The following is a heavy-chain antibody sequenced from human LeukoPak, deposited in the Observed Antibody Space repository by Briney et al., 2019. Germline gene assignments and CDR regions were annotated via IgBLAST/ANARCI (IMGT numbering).Heavy chain of an antibody. CDR3: ARDVSYYGMDV. CDR2: IYHSGST. CDR1: GGSISSGGYS. V-gene: IGHV4-30-2*01. D-gene: IGHD5/OR15-5a*01. J-gene: IGHJ6*02. Sequence: TLSLTCAVSGGSISSGGYSWSWIRQPPGKGLEWIGYIYHSGSTYYNPSLKSRVTISVDRSKNQFSLKLSSVTAADTAVYYCARDVSYYGMDVWGQGTTVTVSS.